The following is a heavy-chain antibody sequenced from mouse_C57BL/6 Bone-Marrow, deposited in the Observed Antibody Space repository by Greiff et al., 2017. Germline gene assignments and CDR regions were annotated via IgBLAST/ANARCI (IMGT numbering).Heavy chain of an antibody. Sequence: QVQLQQPGAELVMPGASVKLSCKASGYTFTSSWLHWVKQRPGQGLEWIGELAPSDSYTNYNQKFKCKSTLTVDKSSSTAYMQLSSLTSEDSAVYYCARIGNDAMDYWGQGTSVTVSS. V-gene: IGHV1-69*01. CDR2: LAPSDSYT. CDR3: ARIGNDAMDY. J-gene: IGHJ4*01. D-gene: IGHD2-2*01. CDR1: GYTFTSSW.